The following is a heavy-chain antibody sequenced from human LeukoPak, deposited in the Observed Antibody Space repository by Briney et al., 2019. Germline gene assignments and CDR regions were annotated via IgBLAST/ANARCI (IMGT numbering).Heavy chain of an antibody. CDR3: ARDYYGSGSYFTFDY. CDR2: INSDGSST. J-gene: IGHJ4*02. CDR1: GFTFSSYG. V-gene: IGHV3-74*01. D-gene: IGHD3-10*01. Sequence: GGSLRLSCAASGFTFSSYGMHWVRQAPGKGLVWVSRINSDGSSTSYADSVKGRFTISRDNAKNTLYLQMNSLRAEDTAVYYCARDYYGSGSYFTFDYWGQGTLVTVSS.